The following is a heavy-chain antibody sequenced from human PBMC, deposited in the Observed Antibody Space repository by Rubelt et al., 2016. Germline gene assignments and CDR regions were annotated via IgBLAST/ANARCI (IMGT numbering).Heavy chain of an antibody. Sequence: QVQLQQWGAGLLKPSETLSLTCAVYGGSFSGYYWSWIRQPPGKGLEWLGEINHSGSTNYNPSLKWRVNISVDTSKNQVARKLSSVTAADTAVYYCARGREDTPYFDYWGQGTLVTVSS. CDR2: INHSGST. CDR1: GGSFSGYY. J-gene: IGHJ4*02. D-gene: IGHD1-26*01. V-gene: IGHV4-34*01. CDR3: ARGREDTPYFDY.